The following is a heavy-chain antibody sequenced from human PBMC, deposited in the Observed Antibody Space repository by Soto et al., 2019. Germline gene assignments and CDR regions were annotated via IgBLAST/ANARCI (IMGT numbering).Heavy chain of an antibody. CDR1: GGSISSGGYY. Sequence: LSLTCTVSGGSISSGGYYWSWIRQHPGKGLEWIGYIYYSGSTYYNPSLKSRVTISVDTSKNQFSLKLSSVTAADTAVYYCARGHDSSGYYFWGQGTLVTVSS. J-gene: IGHJ4*02. CDR2: IYYSGST. D-gene: IGHD3-22*01. V-gene: IGHV4-31*03. CDR3: ARGHDSSGYYF.